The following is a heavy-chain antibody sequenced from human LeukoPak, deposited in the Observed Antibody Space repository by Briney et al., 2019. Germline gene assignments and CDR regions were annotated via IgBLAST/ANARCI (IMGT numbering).Heavy chain of an antibody. D-gene: IGHD3-10*01. Sequence: GGSLRLSCAASGFTFSSYSMNWVRQAPGKGLEWVGRTRNKANRYTTEYAASVKGRFTISRDDSKNSLYLQINSLKTEDMAVYYCTRGGRYLPLDIWGQGTMVTVSS. CDR3: TRGGRYLPLDI. CDR2: TRNKANRYTT. CDR1: GFTFSSYS. V-gene: IGHV3-72*01. J-gene: IGHJ3*02.